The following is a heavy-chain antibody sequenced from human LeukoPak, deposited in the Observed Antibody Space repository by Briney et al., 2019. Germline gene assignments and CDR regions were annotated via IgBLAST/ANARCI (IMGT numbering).Heavy chain of an antibody. CDR2: IYHSGST. V-gene: IGHV4-30-2*01. Sequence: SETLSLTCTVSGGSISSGGYYWSWIRQPPGKGLEWIGYIYHSGSTYYNPSLKSRVTISVDRSKSQFSLKLSSVTAADTAVYYCARWGNYFDYWGQGTLVTVSS. CDR1: GGSISSGGYY. J-gene: IGHJ4*02. CDR3: ARWGNYFDY. D-gene: IGHD7-27*01.